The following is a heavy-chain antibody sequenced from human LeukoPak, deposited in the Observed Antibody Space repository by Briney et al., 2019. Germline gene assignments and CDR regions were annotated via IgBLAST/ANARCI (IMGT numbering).Heavy chain of an antibody. CDR1: GGSVSSYY. V-gene: IGHV4-59*08. J-gene: IGHJ4*02. CDR3: ARHGTISSESFFDY. D-gene: IGHD1-14*01. Sequence: SETLSLTCSVSGGSVSSYYWSWIRQSPGKGLEWIGYIHNSGRTNYNPSLKSRVTGFVDTSKNQVSLRLSSVTAADTAVYYCARHGTISSESFFDYWGQGALVTVSS. CDR2: IHNSGRT.